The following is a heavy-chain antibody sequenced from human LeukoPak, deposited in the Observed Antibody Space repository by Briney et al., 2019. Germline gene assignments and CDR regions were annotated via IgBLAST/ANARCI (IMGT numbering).Heavy chain of an antibody. CDR1: GFTFSSYA. CDR2: ISGSGDNT. Sequence: GGSLRLSCAASGFTFSSYAMSWVRQAPGKGLEWVSGISGSGDNTYYADSVKGRFTISRDNSKNTLYLQMGSLRAEDMAVYYCARGRPPDYWGQGTLVTVSS. J-gene: IGHJ4*02. CDR3: ARGRPPDY. V-gene: IGHV3-23*01.